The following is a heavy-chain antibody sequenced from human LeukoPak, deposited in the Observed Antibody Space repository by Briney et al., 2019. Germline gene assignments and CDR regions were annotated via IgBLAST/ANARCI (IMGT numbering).Heavy chain of an antibody. V-gene: IGHV4-34*01. CDR3: ARDDCGGDCYSN. J-gene: IGHJ4*02. CDR1: GGSISGYY. Sequence: SQTLSLTCTVSGGSISGYYWSWVRQPPGKGLEWIGEINHSGSTNYNPSLKSRVTISVGTSKNQFSLKLSSVTAADTAVYYCARDDCGGDCYSNWGQGTLVTVSS. CDR2: INHSGST. D-gene: IGHD2-21*01.